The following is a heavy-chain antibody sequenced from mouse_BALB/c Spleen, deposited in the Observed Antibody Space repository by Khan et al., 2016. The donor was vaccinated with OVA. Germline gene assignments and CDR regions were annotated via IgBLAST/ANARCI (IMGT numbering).Heavy chain of an antibody. V-gene: IGHV1-7*01. CDR2: INPSTGYT. Sequence: QVQLQQSGAELAKPGASVKMSCKASGYTFINYWILWVKQRPGQGLEWIGYINPSTGYTEYNQNFKDKATLTADKSSSTAYLQLSSLTSEDSSVYYCARRGLRWGFDYWGQGTPLTVSS. CDR1: GYTFINYW. J-gene: IGHJ2*01. CDR3: ARRGLRWGFDY. D-gene: IGHD1-1*01.